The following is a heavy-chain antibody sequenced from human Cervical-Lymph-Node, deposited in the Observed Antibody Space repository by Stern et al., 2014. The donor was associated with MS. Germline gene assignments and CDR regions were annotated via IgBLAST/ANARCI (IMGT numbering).Heavy chain of an antibody. J-gene: IGHJ4*02. V-gene: IGHV7-4-1*02. Sequence: DQLVESGSELKKPGASVKVSCKASGYTFTSYAMNWVRQAPGQGLEWMGWINTNTGNPTYAQGFTGRFVFSLDTSVSTAYLQISSLKAEDTAVYYCTPGIAVAGMTQFDYWGQGTLVTVSS. D-gene: IGHD6-19*01. CDR3: TPGIAVAGMTQFDY. CDR2: INTNTGNP. CDR1: GYTFTSYA.